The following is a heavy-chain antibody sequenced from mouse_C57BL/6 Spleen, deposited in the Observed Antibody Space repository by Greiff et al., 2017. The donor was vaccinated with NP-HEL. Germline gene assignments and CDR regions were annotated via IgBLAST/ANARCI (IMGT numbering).Heavy chain of an antibody. Sequence: DVKLVESGGGLVKPGGSLKLSCAASGFTFSDYGMHWVRQAPEKGLEWVAYISSGSSTIYYADTVKGRFTISRDNAKNTLFLQMTSLRSEDTAMYYCARGDYGSPWYFDYWGQGTTLTVSS. V-gene: IGHV5-17*01. J-gene: IGHJ2*01. D-gene: IGHD1-1*01. CDR3: ARGDYGSPWYFDY. CDR2: ISSGSSTI. CDR1: GFTFSDYG.